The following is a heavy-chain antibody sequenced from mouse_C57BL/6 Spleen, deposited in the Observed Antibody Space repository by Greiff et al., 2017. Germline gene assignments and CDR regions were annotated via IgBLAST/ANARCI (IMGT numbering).Heavy chain of an antibody. D-gene: IGHD2-3*01. CDR2: IHPNRGST. CDR3: ARSDGYYWYFDV. V-gene: IGHV1-64*01. J-gene: IGHJ1*03. Sequence: VQLQQPGAELVKPGASVKLSCKASGYTFTSYWMHWVKQRPGQGLEWIGMIHPNRGSTNYNEKFKSKATLTVDKSSSTAYMQLSSLTSEDSAVYYCARSDGYYWYFDVWGTGTTVTVSS. CDR1: GYTFTSYW.